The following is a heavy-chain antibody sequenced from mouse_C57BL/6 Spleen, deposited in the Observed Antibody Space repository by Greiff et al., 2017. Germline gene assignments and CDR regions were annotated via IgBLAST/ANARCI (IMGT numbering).Heavy chain of an antibody. CDR2: IYPGDGDT. D-gene: IGHD4-1*01. CDR1: GYAFSSSW. J-gene: IGHJ1*03. CDR3: ARGANWDRDWYFDV. V-gene: IGHV1-82*01. Sequence: QVQLQQSGPELVKPGASVKISCKASGYAFSSSWMNWVKQRPGKGLEWIGRIYPGDGDTNYNGKFKGKATLTADKSSSTAYMQLSSRTSEDSAVYFCARGANWDRDWYFDVWGTGTTVTVCS.